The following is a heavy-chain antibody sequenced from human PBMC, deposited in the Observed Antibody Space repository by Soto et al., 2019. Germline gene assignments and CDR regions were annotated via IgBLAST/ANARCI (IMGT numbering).Heavy chain of an antibody. CDR2: MNPNSGNT. Sequence: ASVKVSCKASGYTFTSYDINWVRQATGQGLEWMGWMNPNSGNTGYAQKFQGRVTMTRNTSISTAYMELSSLRSEDTAVYYCARGRTGTTPLRVRKNYYYYVVVWCKGTTVTVSS. CDR3: ARGRTGTTPLRVRKNYYYYVVV. CDR1: GYTFTSYD. J-gene: IGHJ6*03. V-gene: IGHV1-8*01. D-gene: IGHD1-1*01.